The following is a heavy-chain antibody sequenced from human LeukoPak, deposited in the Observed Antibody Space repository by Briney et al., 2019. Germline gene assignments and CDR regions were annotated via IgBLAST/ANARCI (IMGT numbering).Heavy chain of an antibody. D-gene: IGHD6-13*01. V-gene: IGHV4-61*02. CDR1: GGSISSGSYY. CDR2: IYTSGST. Sequence: SETLSLTCTVSGGSISSGSYYWSWIRQPAGKGLEWIGRIYTSGSTNYNPSLKSRVTISVDTSKNQFSLKLSSVTAADTAVYYCARASSSWYRAPFDYWGQGTLVTVSS. CDR3: ARASSSWYRAPFDY. J-gene: IGHJ4*02.